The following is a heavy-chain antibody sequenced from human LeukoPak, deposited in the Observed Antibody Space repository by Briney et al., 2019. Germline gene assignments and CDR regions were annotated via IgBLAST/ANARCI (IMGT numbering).Heavy chain of an antibody. CDR3: ARDSTAMVTDNFDY. CDR2: IIPIFGTA. J-gene: IGHJ4*02. D-gene: IGHD5-18*01. V-gene: IGHV1-69*13. Sequence: SVKVSCKASGGTFSSYAISWVRQAPGQGLEWMGGIIPIFGTANYAQKFQGRVTITADESTSTAYMELSSLRPEDTAVYYCARDSTAMVTDNFDYWGQGTLVTVSS. CDR1: GGTFSSYA.